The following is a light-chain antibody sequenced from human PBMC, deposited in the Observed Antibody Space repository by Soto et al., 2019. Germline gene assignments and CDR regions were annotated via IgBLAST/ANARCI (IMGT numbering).Light chain of an antibody. V-gene: IGKV3-20*01. Sequence: EIVLTQSPGTLSLSPGERATLSCRASQSVSSSYLAWYQLKPGQAPRLLIYGTSSRATGIPDNFSGSGSGTDFTLTISRLEPEDFAVYYCQQDGSPPWTFGQGTRVEIK. CDR2: GTS. CDR3: QQDGSPPWT. CDR1: QSVSSSY. J-gene: IGKJ1*01.